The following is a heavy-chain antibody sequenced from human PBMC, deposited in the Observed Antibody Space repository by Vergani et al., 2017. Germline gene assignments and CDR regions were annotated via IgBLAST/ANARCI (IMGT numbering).Heavy chain of an antibody. CDR3: ARDDYDILTGYPAVAFDI. D-gene: IGHD3-9*01. CDR1: GFTFSNAW. J-gene: IGHJ3*02. V-gene: IGHV3-66*01. Sequence: EVQLVESGGGLVKPGGSLRLSCAASGFTFSNAWMSWVRQAPGKGLEWVSVIYSGGSTYYADSVKGRFTISRDNSKNTLYLQMNSLRAEDTAVYYCARDDYDILTGYPAVAFDIWGQGTMVTVSS. CDR2: IYSGGST.